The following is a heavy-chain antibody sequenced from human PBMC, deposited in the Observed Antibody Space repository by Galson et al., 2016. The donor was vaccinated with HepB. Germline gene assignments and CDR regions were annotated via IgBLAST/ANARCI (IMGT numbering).Heavy chain of an antibody. CDR2: TSHRGST. J-gene: IGHJ4*02. Sequence: SETLSLTCAVYSGPFSAYSWNWIRQPPGGGLEWIGETSHRGSTNYSPSLQSRVTISVDTSKNQFSLKLTSVTAEDTAVYYCASSSNWYIFDYWGPGSLVSVSS. D-gene: IGHD6-13*01. CDR3: ASSSNWYIFDY. V-gene: IGHV4-34*01. CDR1: SGPFSAYS.